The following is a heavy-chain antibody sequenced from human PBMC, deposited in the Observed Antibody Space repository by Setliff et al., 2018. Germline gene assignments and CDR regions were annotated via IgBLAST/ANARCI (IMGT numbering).Heavy chain of an antibody. CDR1: GGSISSYY. V-gene: IGHV4-59*01. D-gene: IGHD3-16*01. Sequence: SETLSLTCTVSGGSISSYYWSWVRQPPGKRLEWIGYIYYSGSTNYNPSLESRVTISVDTSKNQFSLRLNSATAADTAVYYCARLRGAFDYWGQGTLVTVSS. J-gene: IGHJ4*02. CDR2: IYYSGST. CDR3: ARLRGAFDY.